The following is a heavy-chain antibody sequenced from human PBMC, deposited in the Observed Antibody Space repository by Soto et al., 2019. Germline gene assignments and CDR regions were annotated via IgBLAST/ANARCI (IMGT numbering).Heavy chain of an antibody. CDR1: GGSFSGYY. D-gene: IGHD6-13*01. J-gene: IGHJ4*02. Sequence: SETLSLTCAVYGGSFSGYYWSWIRQPQGKGLEWIGEINHSGSTNYNPSPKSRVTISVDTSKNQFSLKLSSVSAADTAVYYCARAQGQQHFDYWGKGTRVTVSS. V-gene: IGHV4-34*01. CDR3: ARAQGQQHFDY. CDR2: INHSGST.